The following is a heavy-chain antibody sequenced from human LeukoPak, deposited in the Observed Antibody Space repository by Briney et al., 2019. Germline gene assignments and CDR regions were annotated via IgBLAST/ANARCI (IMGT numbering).Heavy chain of an antibody. CDR3: AKEGPNCCYVTS. CDR1: XXXXSTYX. D-gene: IGHD2-2*01. Sequence: PGGSLRLSCAASXXXXSTYXMXWVRQXXXXXXEXXAAISDNGYRTYYADSVKGRFTISRDNAKKTLYLQMTSLGAEDTAIYFCAKEGPNCCYVTSWGQGTLVTVST. J-gene: IGHJ5*02. V-gene: IGHV3-23*01. CDR2: ISDNGYRT.